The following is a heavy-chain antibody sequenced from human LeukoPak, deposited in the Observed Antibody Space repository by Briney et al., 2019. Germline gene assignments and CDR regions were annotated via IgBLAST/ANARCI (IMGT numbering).Heavy chain of an antibody. D-gene: IGHD4-17*01. CDR2: INHSGST. Sequence: SETLSLTCTVSGGSLSSYYWSWIRQPPGKGLEWIGEINHSGSTNYNPSLKSRVTISVDTSKNQFSLKLSSVTAADTAVYSCARGRYGDYERYFDYWGQGTLVTVSS. V-gene: IGHV4-34*01. CDR3: ARGRYGDYERYFDY. J-gene: IGHJ4*02. CDR1: GGSLSSYY.